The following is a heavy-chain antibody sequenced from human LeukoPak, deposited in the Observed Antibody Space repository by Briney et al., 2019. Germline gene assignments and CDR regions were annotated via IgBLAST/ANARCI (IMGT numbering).Heavy chain of an antibody. CDR2: IYYSGST. CDR1: GGSISSSSYY. D-gene: IGHD2-21*02. V-gene: IGHV4-39*07. Sequence: NPSETLSLTCTVSGGSISSSSYYWGWIRQPPGKGLEWIGSIYYSGSTYYNPSLKGRVTISVDKSKNQFSLRLSSVTAADTAVYYCAGAYCGGDCYSGRTFDIWGQGTMVTVSS. J-gene: IGHJ3*02. CDR3: AGAYCGGDCYSGRTFDI.